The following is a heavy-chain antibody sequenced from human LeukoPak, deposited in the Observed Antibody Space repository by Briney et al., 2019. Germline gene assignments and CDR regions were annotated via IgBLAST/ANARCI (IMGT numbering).Heavy chain of an antibody. CDR3: ARGTPLYYYDSSGLPDGDY. V-gene: IGHV1-46*01. CDR1: GYTFTSYY. Sequence: ASVKVSCKASGYTFTSYYMHWVRQAPGQGLEWMGIINPSGGSTSYAQKFQGRVTMTRDTSTSTVYMELSSLRSEDTAVYYCARGTPLYYYDSSGLPDGDYWGQGTWSPSLQ. J-gene: IGHJ4*02. CDR2: INPSGGST. D-gene: IGHD3-22*01.